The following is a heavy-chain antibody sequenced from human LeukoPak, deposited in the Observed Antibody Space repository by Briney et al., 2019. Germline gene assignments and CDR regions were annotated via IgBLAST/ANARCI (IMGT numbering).Heavy chain of an antibody. D-gene: IGHD4-17*01. CDR1: GGSISSYY. Sequence: SETLSLACTVSGGSISSYYWSWIRQPAGKGLEWIGRIYTSGTTHYNPSLKSRVTMSVDTSKNQFSLKLSSVTAADTAVYYCARLSTVTTSFDYWGQGTLVTVSS. V-gene: IGHV4-4*07. CDR3: ARLSTVTTSFDY. CDR2: IYTSGTT. J-gene: IGHJ4*02.